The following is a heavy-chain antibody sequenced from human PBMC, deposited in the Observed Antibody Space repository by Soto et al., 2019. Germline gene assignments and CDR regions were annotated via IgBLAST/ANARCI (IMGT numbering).Heavy chain of an antibody. CDR2: IYYSGST. CDR1: GGSISSYY. J-gene: IGHJ3*02. Sequence: SETLSLTCTVSGGSISSYYWSWIRQPPGKGLEWIGYIYYSGSTNYNPSLKSRVTISVDTSKNQFSLKLSSVTAADTAVYFFATITYYDRSIGRISFYIWGQVTMLTVSS. CDR3: ATITYYDRSIGRISFYI. V-gene: IGHV4-59*01. D-gene: IGHD3-22*01.